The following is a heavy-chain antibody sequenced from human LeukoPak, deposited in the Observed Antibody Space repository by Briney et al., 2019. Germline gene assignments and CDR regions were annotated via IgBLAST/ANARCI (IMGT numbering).Heavy chain of an antibody. D-gene: IGHD3-22*01. CDR1: GGSISSSSYY. CDR2: IYYSGST. Sequence: SETLSLTCTVSGGSISSSSYYWGWIRQPPGKGLEWIGSIYYSGSTYYNPSLKSRVTISVDTSKNQFPLKLSSVTAADTAVYYCARRKNYYDSPWGQGTLVTVSS. V-gene: IGHV4-39*01. J-gene: IGHJ5*02. CDR3: ARRKNYYDSP.